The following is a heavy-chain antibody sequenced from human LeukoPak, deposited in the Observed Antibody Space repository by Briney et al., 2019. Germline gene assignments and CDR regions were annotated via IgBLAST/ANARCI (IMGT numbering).Heavy chain of an antibody. CDR2: IYYSGYT. CDR1: GFTLSSYA. CDR3: ARETSQKGAHYMDV. J-gene: IGHJ6*03. V-gene: IGHV4-59*01. D-gene: IGHD3-16*01. Sequence: PGGSLRLSCAASGFTLSSYAMSWVRQAPGKGLKWIGNIYYSGYTTYSPSLRSRVTISVDTSKNQFSLKLSSVTAADTAVYYCARETSQKGAHYMDVWGKGTTVTVSS.